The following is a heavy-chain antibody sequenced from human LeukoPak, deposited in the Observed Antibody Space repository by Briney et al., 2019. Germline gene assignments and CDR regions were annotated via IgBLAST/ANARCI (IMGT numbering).Heavy chain of an antibody. CDR3: ARTNLDCKSGVCYDY. J-gene: IGHJ4*02. CDR2: INPNSGGT. D-gene: IGHD2-8*01. V-gene: IGHV1-2*02. CDR1: GYTFTGYY. Sequence: GASVKVSCKASGYTFTGYYMHWVRQAPGQGLEWMGWINPNSGGTNYAQKFQGRVTVTTDTSTSTAYMDLRSLRSDDTAVYYYARTNLDCKSGVCYDYWGQGTPVTVSS.